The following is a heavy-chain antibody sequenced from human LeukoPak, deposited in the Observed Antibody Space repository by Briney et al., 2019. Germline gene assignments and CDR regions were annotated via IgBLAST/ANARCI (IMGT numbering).Heavy chain of an antibody. V-gene: IGHV3-66*02. Sequence: GGSLTLSCAASGFTVSSNYMSWVRQAPRKGLAWVSVIYSGGSTYYADSVKGRFTISRDKSKNTLYLQMNSLRAEDTAVYYCARALNDYINYYFDYWGQGTLVTVSS. CDR2: IYSGGST. CDR3: ARALNDYINYYFDY. D-gene: IGHD4-11*01. CDR1: GFTVSSNY. J-gene: IGHJ4*02.